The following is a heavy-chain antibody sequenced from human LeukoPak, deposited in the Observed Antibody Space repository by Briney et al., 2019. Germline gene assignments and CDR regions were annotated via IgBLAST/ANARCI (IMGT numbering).Heavy chain of an antibody. CDR2: IIGSGDRR. D-gene: IGHD2-8*01. Sequence: GGSLRLSCTASGLSFSNFAMTWVRQGPGKGLEWVSSIIGSGDRRYYAGSVKGRFTISRDNSRNTLFLQMNNLRVEDTAKYYCAKDPNGDYIGAFDSWGQGTVVTLSS. V-gene: IGHV3-23*01. CDR3: AKDPNGDYIGAFDS. CDR1: GLSFSNFA. J-gene: IGHJ3*01.